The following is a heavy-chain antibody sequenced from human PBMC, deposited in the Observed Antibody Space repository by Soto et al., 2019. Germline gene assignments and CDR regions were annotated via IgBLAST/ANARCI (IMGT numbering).Heavy chain of an antibody. CDR3: AHRVLRSVFGLVTTTAIYFVF. CDR1: GFSLTTSGVG. Sequence: QITLNESGPTVVRPTETLTLTCRFSGFSLTTSGVGVGWIRQSPGKAPEWLALIYWDDDKRYSASLKSRLTITKDTSKNKVVLTVSDLDPTDTATYYCAHRVLRSVFGLVTTTAIYFVFWGQGTPVAVSS. D-gene: IGHD3-3*01. CDR2: IYWDDDK. J-gene: IGHJ4*02. V-gene: IGHV2-5*02.